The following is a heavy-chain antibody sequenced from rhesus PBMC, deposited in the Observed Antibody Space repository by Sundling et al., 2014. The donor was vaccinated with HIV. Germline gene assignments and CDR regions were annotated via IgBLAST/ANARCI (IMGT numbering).Heavy chain of an antibody. CDR2: IWYDGSKK. CDR3: ARLYTNGWYVYGLDS. V-gene: IGHV3-54*02. CDR1: GFTFSGYG. D-gene: IGHD6-31*01. Sequence: EVQLVESGGGLVQPGGSLRLSCAASGFTFSGYGMHWVRQAPGKGLEWVAVIWYDGSKKDYADSVKDRFTISRDNSKNMLYLQMNNLKLEDTAVYYCARLYTNGWYVYGLDSWGQGVVVTVSS. J-gene: IGHJ6*01.